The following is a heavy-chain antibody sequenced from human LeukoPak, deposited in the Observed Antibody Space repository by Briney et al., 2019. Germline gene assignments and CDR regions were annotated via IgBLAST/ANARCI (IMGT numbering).Heavy chain of an antibody. Sequence: GGSLRLSCAASGFTFSSYAMSWVRQAPGKGLEWVSAISGSGGSTYYADSVKGRFTISRDNSKNTLYLQMNSMRAEDTAVYYCAKDLAARQPLGDDYWGQGTLVTVSS. CDR1: GFTFSSYA. V-gene: IGHV3-23*01. D-gene: IGHD6-6*01. CDR2: ISGSGGST. CDR3: AKDLAARQPLGDDY. J-gene: IGHJ4*02.